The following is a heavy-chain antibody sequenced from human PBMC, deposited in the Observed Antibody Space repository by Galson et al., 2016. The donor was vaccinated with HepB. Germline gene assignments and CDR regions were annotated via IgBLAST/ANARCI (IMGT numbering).Heavy chain of an antibody. CDR2: IYNSGST. J-gene: IGHJ6*02. Sequence: SETLSLTCTVSGGSISSSSYYWVWIRQPPGKGLEWIGSIYNSGSTYYNPSLKSRVTITVDTSMNQFSLNLNSVTAADTAVYYCARGPRVDETTFRNFYYYGLDVWGQGTTVIVS. CDR3: ARGPRVDETTFRNFYYYGLDV. V-gene: IGHV4-39*01. D-gene: IGHD1-7*01. CDR1: GGSISSSSYY.